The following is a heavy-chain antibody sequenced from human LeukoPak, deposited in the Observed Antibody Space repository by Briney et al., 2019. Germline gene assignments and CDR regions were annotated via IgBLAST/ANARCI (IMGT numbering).Heavy chain of an antibody. CDR3: AKTRSNRHTPRPTGPFDY. CDR2: IRYDGSNK. V-gene: IGHV3-30*02. J-gene: IGHJ4*02. D-gene: IGHD1-14*01. Sequence: GGSLRLSCAASGFTFSSYGMHWVRQAPGKGLEWVAFIRYDGSNKYYADSVKGRFTISRDNSKNTLYLQMNSLRAEDTAVYYCAKTRSNRHTPRPTGPFDYWGQGTLVTVSS. CDR1: GFTFSSYG.